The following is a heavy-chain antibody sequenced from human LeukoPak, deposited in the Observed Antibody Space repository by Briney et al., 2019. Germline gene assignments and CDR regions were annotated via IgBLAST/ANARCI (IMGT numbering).Heavy chain of an antibody. Sequence: ASVKVSCKASGYTFTSYGISWVRQAPGQGLEWMGWISAYNGNTNYAQKLQGRVTMTTDTSTSTAYMELRSLRSDDTAVYYCARVGLDYYYDSSGYYRPEGAFDIWGQGTMVTVSS. J-gene: IGHJ3*02. D-gene: IGHD3-22*01. CDR2: ISAYNGNT. CDR3: ARVGLDYYYDSSGYYRPEGAFDI. V-gene: IGHV1-18*01. CDR1: GYTFTSYG.